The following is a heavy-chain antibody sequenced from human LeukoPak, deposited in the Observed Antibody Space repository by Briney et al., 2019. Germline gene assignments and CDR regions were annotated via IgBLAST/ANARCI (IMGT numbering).Heavy chain of an antibody. Sequence: GGSLRLSCAASGFTFSGSAMHWVRQASGKGLEWVGRIRSKANSYATAYAASVKGRFTISRDASTKAAYLKMNSMKTEDTAVHYCTRGPPAGSYYYYYYMDVWGKGTTVTVSS. J-gene: IGHJ6*03. CDR2: IRSKANSYAT. CDR1: GFTFSGSA. V-gene: IGHV3-73*01. CDR3: TRGPPAGSYYYYYYMDV.